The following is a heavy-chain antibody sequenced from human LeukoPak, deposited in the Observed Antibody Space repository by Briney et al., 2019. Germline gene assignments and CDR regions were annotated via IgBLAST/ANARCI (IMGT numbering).Heavy chain of an antibody. V-gene: IGHV3-23*01. CDR1: GSTFSNYA. CDR3: ATVNTLDF. J-gene: IGHJ4*02. Sequence: PGGSLRLSCAASGSTFSNYAMSWVRQTPGKGLEWVSGISDSGDNTYYADSVKGRFTISRDNSENTLFLQMNSLRAEDTATYYCATVNTLDFWGQGTLVTVSS. CDR2: ISDSGDNT.